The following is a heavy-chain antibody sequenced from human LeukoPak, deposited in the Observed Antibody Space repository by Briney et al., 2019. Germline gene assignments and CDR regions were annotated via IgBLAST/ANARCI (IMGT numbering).Heavy chain of an antibody. J-gene: IGHJ4*02. Sequence: GGSLRLSCAASGFTFSSYVMSWVRQAPGKGLEWVSAISGSGGSTYYADSVKGRFTISRDNSKNTLYLQMNSLRAEDTAVYYCATRGDILTGYPYYFDYWGQGTLVTVSS. CDR1: GFTFSSYV. CDR3: ATRGDILTGYPYYFDY. D-gene: IGHD3-9*01. V-gene: IGHV3-23*01. CDR2: ISGSGGST.